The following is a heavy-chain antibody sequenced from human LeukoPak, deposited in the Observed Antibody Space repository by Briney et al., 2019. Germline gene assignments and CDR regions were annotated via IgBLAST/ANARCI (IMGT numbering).Heavy chain of an antibody. CDR2: ISSNGGST. V-gene: IGHV3-64*01. J-gene: IGHJ4*02. Sequence: GGSLRLSCAASGFTFSNYAMHWVRQAPGKGLEYVSAISSNGGSTYYANSVKGRFTISRDNSKNTLYLQMGSLRAEDMAVYYCARALGEQFGSSSWGILDYWGQGTLVTVSS. CDR3: ARALGEQFGSSSWGILDY. CDR1: GFTFSNYA. D-gene: IGHD6-6*01.